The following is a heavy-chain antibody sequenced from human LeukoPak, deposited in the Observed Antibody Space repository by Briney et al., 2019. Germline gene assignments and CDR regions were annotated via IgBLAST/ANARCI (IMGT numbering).Heavy chain of an antibody. CDR1: GGSISSGSYY. CDR2: IYTSGST. CDR3: ARDRNYDFWSGYSP. J-gene: IGHJ5*02. D-gene: IGHD3-3*01. Sequence: SSETLSLTCTVSGGSISSGSYYWSWIRQPAGKGLEWIGRIYTSGSTKYNPSLKSRVTISVDTSKNQFSLKLSSVTAADTAVYYCARDRNYDFWSGYSPWGQGTLVTVSS. V-gene: IGHV4-61*02.